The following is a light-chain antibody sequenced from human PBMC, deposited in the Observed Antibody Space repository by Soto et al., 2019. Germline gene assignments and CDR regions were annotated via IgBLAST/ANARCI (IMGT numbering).Light chain of an antibody. CDR2: AIS. V-gene: IGKV1-39*01. CDR1: QSVTTY. Sequence: DIQMTQSPSSLSASVGDRVTITCRASQSVTTYLHWYQQTAGEAPKLLIYAISNLQSGVSSRFSGSGYGTDFSLTINNLPPEDFATYYCQQGYSTPWTFGQGTKVEFK. J-gene: IGKJ1*01. CDR3: QQGYSTPWT.